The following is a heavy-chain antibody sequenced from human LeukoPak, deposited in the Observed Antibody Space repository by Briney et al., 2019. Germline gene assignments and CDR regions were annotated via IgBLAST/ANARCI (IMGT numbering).Heavy chain of an antibody. V-gene: IGHV3-23*01. D-gene: IGHD2-2*01. CDR1: GFTFSSYA. CDR3: AKLEVVSAAMVLEYYFDY. CDR2: ISGSGGST. Sequence: GGSLRLSCAASGFTFSSYAMSWVRQAPGKGLEWVSAISGSGGSTYYADSVKGRFTISRDNSKNTLYLQMNSLRAEDTAVYYCAKLEVVSAAMVLEYYFDYWGQGTLVTVSS. J-gene: IGHJ4*02.